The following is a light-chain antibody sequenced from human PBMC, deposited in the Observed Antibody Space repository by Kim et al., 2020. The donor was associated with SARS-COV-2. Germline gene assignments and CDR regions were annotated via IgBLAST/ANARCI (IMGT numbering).Light chain of an antibody. CDR3: QLWDSSSDQWI. V-gene: IGLV3-21*01. Sequence: PGTTARITCGGNNIGTKSVHWYHHKPGQAPLLVIFYDSDRPSGIPERFSGSNSGNTATLTISGVEAGDEADYFCQLWDSSSDQWIFGGGTQLTVL. CDR1: NIGTKS. CDR2: YDS. J-gene: IGLJ2*01.